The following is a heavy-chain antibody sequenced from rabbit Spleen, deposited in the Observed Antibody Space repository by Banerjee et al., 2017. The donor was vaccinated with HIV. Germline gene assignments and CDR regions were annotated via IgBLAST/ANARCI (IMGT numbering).Heavy chain of an antibody. Sequence: QSLEESGGGLVKPGASLTLTCKASGFSFSGSDHMCWVRQAPGKGLEWISCIAGSSSGFTYSATWATGRFTISRTSSTTVTLRMTSLTAADTATYFCARDLVGVIGWNFSLWGPGTLVTVS. CDR1: GFSFSGSDH. CDR2: IAGSSSGFT. V-gene: IGHV1S40*01. J-gene: IGHJ4*01. D-gene: IGHD1-1*01. CDR3: ARDLVGVIGWNFSL.